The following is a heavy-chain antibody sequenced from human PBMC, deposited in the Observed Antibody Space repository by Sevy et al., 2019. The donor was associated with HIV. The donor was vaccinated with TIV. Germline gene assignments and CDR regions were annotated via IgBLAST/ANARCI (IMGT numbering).Heavy chain of an antibody. D-gene: IGHD2-2*02. V-gene: IGHV3-23*01. J-gene: IGHJ6*02. CDR2: ITGSGGST. CDR1: GFTFSRNA. Sequence: GGSLRLSCAASGFTFSRNAMSWVRQAPGKGLEWASGITGSGGSTYYADSVKGRFTISRDNSKNTLYLQMNSLRVEDTAVYYCAKVGYCSSTSCYSIYYGVDVWGQGTTVTVSS. CDR3: AKVGYCSSTSCYSIYYGVDV.